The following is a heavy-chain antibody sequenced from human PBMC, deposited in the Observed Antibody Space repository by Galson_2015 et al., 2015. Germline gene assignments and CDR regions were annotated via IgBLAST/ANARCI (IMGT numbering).Heavy chain of an antibody. CDR2: IYHSGST. CDR3: ARVYDFWSGYLRYYYMDV. Sequence: QPPGKGLEWIGEIYHSGSTNYNPSLKSRVTISVDKSKNQFSLKLSSVTAADTAVYYCARVYDFWSGYLRYYYMDVWGKGTTVTVSS. J-gene: IGHJ6*03. V-gene: IGHV4-4*02. D-gene: IGHD3-3*01.